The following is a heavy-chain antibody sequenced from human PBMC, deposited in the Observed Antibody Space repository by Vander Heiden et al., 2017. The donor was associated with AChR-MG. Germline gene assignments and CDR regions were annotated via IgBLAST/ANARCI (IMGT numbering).Heavy chain of an antibody. Sequence: QITLKESGPTLVKPTQTLTLTCTFSGFSLTTSGVGVAWIRQPQGKALEWLALIYWNDYKRYSPSLESRLTITKDTSKNQVVLTMTNMDPVDTATYYCEHLDSSGSYYDYWVQGTLVTVSS. CDR1: GFSLTTSGVG. V-gene: IGHV2-5*01. D-gene: IGHD3-22*01. CDR3: EHLDSSGSYYDY. J-gene: IGHJ4*02. CDR2: IYWNDYK.